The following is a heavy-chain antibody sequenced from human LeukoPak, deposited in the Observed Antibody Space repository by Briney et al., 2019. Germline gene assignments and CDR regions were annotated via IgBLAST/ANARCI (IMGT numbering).Heavy chain of an antibody. D-gene: IGHD1-26*01. CDR2: IIPIFGTA. CDR3: ARGGSYNSPPAQAYYMDV. Sequence: GASVKVSCKASGGTFSSYAISWVRQAPGQGLEWMGGIIPIFGTANYAQKFQGRVTITADKSTSTAYMELSSLRSEDTAVYYCARGGSYNSPPAQAYYMDVWGKGTTVTVSS. V-gene: IGHV1-69*06. J-gene: IGHJ6*03. CDR1: GGTFSSYA.